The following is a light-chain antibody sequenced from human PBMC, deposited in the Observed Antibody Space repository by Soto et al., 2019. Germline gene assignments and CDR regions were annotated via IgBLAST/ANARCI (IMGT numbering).Light chain of an antibody. CDR1: QGISDF. Sequence: DLQMTQSPTSLSASVGDRVTITCRASQGISDFLNWYQQKPGKAPHLLIHAASSLQSGVPSRFSGSGSGTAFTVTIGSLQPKDFATYYCQESHSTPWTFGQGNKVEIK. CDR3: QESHSTPWT. CDR2: AAS. J-gene: IGKJ1*01. V-gene: IGKV1-39*01.